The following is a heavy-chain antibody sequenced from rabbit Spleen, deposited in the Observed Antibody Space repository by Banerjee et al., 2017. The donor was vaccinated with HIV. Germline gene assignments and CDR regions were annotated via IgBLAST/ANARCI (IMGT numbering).Heavy chain of an antibody. CDR2: IDPVFSST. CDR3: VRDFDF. CDR1: GFSSSSVYW. Sequence: QSLEESGGDLVKPGASLTLTCTASGFSSSSVYWIYWVRQAPGKGLEWIGYIDPVFSSTHYASWVNGRFTISSHNAQNTLYLQLNSLTAADTATYFCVRDFDFWGPGTLVTVS. J-gene: IGHJ4*01. V-gene: IGHV1S40*01.